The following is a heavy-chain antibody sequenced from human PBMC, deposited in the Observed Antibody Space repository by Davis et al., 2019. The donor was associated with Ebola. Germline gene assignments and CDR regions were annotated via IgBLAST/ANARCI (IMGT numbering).Heavy chain of an antibody. CDR1: GYTFTSYA. V-gene: IGHV1-3*01. Sequence: ASVKVSCKASGYTFTSYAMHWVRQAPGQRLEWMGWINAGNGNTKYSQKFKGRVTMTTDTSTSTAYMEMTSLTSDDTAIYYCARDLYCTGGRCYLDNWFDSWGQGTLITVSS. CDR3: ARDLYCTGGRCYLDNWFDS. CDR2: INAGNGNT. J-gene: IGHJ5*01. D-gene: IGHD2-15*01.